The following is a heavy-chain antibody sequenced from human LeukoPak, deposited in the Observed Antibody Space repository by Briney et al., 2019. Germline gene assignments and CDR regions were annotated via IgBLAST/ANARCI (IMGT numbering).Heavy chain of an antibody. Sequence: PGGSLRLSCAASGFTFSSYWMSWVRQAPGKGLEWVANIKQDGSEKYYVDSVKGRFTISRDNAKNSLYLQMNSLRAEDTAVYYCAREADGSGSYYNPSPLDYWGQGTPVTVSS. J-gene: IGHJ4*02. CDR2: IKQDGSEK. V-gene: IGHV3-7*01. CDR1: GFTFSSYW. CDR3: AREADGSGSYYNPSPLDY. D-gene: IGHD3-10*01.